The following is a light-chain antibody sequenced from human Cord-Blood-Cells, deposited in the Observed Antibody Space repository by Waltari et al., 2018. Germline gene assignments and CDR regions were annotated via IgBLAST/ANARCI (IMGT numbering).Light chain of an antibody. CDR1: QSVSSN. CDR2: GAS. J-gene: IGKJ4*01. Sequence: EIVMTQSPAPLSASPGERATLSCRASQSVSSNLAWYQQKPGQAPRLLIYGASTRATGIPARFSGSGSGTEFTLTISSLQSEDFAVYYCQQYNNWPFGGGTKVEIK. V-gene: IGKV3-15*01. CDR3: QQYNNWP.